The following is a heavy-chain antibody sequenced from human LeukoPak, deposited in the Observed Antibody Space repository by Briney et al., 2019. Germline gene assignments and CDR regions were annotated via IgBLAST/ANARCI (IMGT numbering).Heavy chain of an antibody. CDR1: GFTFGDYY. J-gene: IGHJ4*02. CDR2: ISSSGSTI. CDR3: ARFGITGTTIAFDY. Sequence: GGSLRLSCAASGFTFGDYYMSWIRQAPGKGLEWVSYISSSGSTIYYADSVKGRFTISRDNAKNSLYLQMNSLRAEDTAVYYCARFGITGTTIAFDYWGQGTLVTVSS. D-gene: IGHD1-20*01. V-gene: IGHV3-11*01.